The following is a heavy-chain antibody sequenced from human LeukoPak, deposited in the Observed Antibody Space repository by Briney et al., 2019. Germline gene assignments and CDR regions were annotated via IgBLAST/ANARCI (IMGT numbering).Heavy chain of an antibody. Sequence: ASVKVSFKASGYTFTSYGISGVRQAPGQGLEWMGWISAYNGNTNYAQKLQGRVTMTTDTSTSTAYMELRSLRSDDTSVCYCAGHSRDYDYVWGSYWAFDIWRQGTKVTVSS. J-gene: IGHJ3*02. V-gene: IGHV1-18*01. CDR3: AGHSRDYDYVWGSYWAFDI. CDR2: ISAYNGNT. D-gene: IGHD3-16*01. CDR1: GYTFTSYG.